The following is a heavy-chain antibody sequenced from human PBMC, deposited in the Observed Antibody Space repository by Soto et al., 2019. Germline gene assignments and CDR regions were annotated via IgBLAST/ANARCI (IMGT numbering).Heavy chain of an antibody. J-gene: IGHJ5*02. Sequence: SETLSLTCTVSGGSISSGDYYWSWIRQPPGKGLEWIGYIYYSGSTYYNPSLKSRVTISVDTSKNQFSLKLSSVTAADTAVYYCARSSGYRNWFDPWGQGTLVTVS. CDR1: GGSISSGDYY. CDR3: ARSSGYRNWFDP. CDR2: IYYSGST. V-gene: IGHV4-30-4*01. D-gene: IGHD3-3*01.